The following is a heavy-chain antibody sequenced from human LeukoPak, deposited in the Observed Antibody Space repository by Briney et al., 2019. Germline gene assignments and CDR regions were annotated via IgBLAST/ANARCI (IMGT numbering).Heavy chain of an antibody. CDR3: ASGEGADKNYYYYYYMDV. CDR1: GYTFTSYV. CDR2: ISAYNGNT. Sequence: ASVKVSCKASGYTFTSYVISWVRQAPGQGLEWMGCISAYNGNTNYAQKLQGRVTMTTDTSTSTAYMELRSLRSDDTAVYYCASGEGADKNYYYYYYMDVWGKGTTVTVSS. J-gene: IGHJ6*03. V-gene: IGHV1-18*01. D-gene: IGHD7-27*01.